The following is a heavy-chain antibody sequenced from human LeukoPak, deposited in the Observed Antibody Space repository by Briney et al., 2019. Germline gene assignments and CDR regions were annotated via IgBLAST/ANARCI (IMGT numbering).Heavy chain of an antibody. CDR2: IKQDGSEK. CDR1: GITLSVYW. CDR3: ARSGSGYFDY. Sequence: GGSLRLSCAASGITLSVYWMSWVRQAPGKGLEWVANIKQDGSEKYYRDSVQGRFTISRDNAKNSLCLQMNSLRAEDTAVYYCARSGSGYFDYWGQGSLVTVSS. V-gene: IGHV3-7*01. J-gene: IGHJ4*02.